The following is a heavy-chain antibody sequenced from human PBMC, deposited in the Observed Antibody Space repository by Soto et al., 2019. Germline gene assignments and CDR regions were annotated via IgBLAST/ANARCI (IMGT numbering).Heavy chain of an antibody. V-gene: IGHV4-59*02. J-gene: IGHJ6*03. Sequence: QVQLKESGPGLVKPSEALSLTCTVSGDSVNSYYWCWIRQPPGKGLEWLVYISYSGSTNYTPFLKSRLIISLDTSKPQLSLNLSSVTAADTAGYYSARLATYTAPDYYYYYLDVWCKGTTVTVSS. CDR1: GDSVNSYY. D-gene: IGHD3-16*01. CDR2: ISYSGST. CDR3: ARLATYTAPDYYYYYLDV.